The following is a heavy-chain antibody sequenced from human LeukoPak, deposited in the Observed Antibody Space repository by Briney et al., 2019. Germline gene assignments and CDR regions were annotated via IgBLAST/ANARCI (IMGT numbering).Heavy chain of an antibody. D-gene: IGHD6-19*01. CDR2: ISGSGGST. J-gene: IGHJ5*02. V-gene: IGHV3-23*01. CDR1: GFTFSSYA. CDR3: AKNSMQWLANWSDP. Sequence: GGSLRLSCAASGFTFSSYAMSWVRQAPGKGLEWVSAISGSGGSTYYADSVKGRFTISRDNSKNTLYLQMNSLRAEDTAVYYCAKNSMQWLANWSDPWGQGTLVTVSS.